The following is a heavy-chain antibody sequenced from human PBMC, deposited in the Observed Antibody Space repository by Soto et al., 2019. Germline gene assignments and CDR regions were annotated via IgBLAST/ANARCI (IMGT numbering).Heavy chain of an antibody. CDR1: GASISGFY. Sequence: PSETLSLTCTVSGASISGFYWIWIRKSAGKGLEWIGRIYATGTTDYNPSLKSRVMVSVDTPKKQFSLKLRSVTAADTAVYYCVRDGTKTLRDWFDPWGQGISVTVSS. V-gene: IGHV4-4*07. D-gene: IGHD1-1*01. CDR3: VRDGTKTLRDWFDP. J-gene: IGHJ5*02. CDR2: IYATGTT.